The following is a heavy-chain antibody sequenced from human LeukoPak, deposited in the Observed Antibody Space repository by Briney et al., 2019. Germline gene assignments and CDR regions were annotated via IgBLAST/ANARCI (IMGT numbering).Heavy chain of an antibody. Sequence: GGSLRLSCAASGFSFSNAWMGWGRQAPGKGVEWGCRIKSKTDGGTTAYAAPVKGRFTISRDDSKNTLYLQMNSLKPEDTAVYYCTALHTSGYADLFDYWGQGTLVTVSS. V-gene: IGHV3-15*01. CDR1: GFSFSNAW. CDR2: IKSKTDGGTT. J-gene: IGHJ4*02. CDR3: TALHTSGYADLFDY. D-gene: IGHD3-22*01.